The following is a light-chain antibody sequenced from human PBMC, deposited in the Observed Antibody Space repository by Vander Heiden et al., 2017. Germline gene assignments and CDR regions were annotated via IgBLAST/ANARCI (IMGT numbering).Light chain of an antibody. CDR2: GAS. CDR1: QSVSSNY. V-gene: IGKV3-20*01. Sequence: IVLIPSPGTLSLSPGERATLSCRASQSVSSNYLAWYQHRPGQAPRLLIYGASSSASGIPDRFSGSGSGTDFTLTISRLEPEDFAVYYCQQYSSSTITFGQGTRLEMK. CDR3: QQYSSSTIT. J-gene: IGKJ5*01.